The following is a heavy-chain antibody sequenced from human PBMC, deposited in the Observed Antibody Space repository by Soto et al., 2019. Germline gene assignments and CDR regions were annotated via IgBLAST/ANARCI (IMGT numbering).Heavy chain of an antibody. Sequence: GGSLRLSCAASGFTFSSYAMHWVRQAPGKGLEWVAVISYDGSNKYYADSVKGRFTISRDNSKNTLYLQMNSLRAEDTAVYYCARDSVDWGEDYYYGMDVWGQGTTVTVSS. CDR2: ISYDGSNK. J-gene: IGHJ6*02. V-gene: IGHV3-30-3*01. CDR3: ARDSVDWGEDYYYGMDV. CDR1: GFTFSSYA. D-gene: IGHD3-16*01.